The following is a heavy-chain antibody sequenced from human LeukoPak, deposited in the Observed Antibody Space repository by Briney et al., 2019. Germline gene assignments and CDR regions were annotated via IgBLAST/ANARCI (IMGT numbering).Heavy chain of an antibody. V-gene: IGHV4-34*01. CDR3: ARGGGYGVGY. J-gene: IGHJ4*02. CDR2: INHSGST. CDR1: GGSFSGHY. Sequence: SETLSLTCAVYGGSFSGHYWSWFRQPPGKGLEWIGEINHSGSTNYNPSLKSRVTISVDTSKNQFSLKLSSVTAADTAVYYCARGGGYGVGYWGQGTLVTVSS. D-gene: IGHD5-12*01.